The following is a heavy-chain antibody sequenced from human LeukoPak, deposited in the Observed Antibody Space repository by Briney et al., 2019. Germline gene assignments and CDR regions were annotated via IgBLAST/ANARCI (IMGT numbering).Heavy chain of an antibody. CDR3: AKGVGSEFTWFDP. CDR2: ISPYNGDT. J-gene: IGHJ5*02. Sequence: ASVKVSCKASGYTFTTSGVTWVRRAPGQGLEWMGWISPYNGDTKYAQNLQGRVTMTTDTSTSTTYMEVRSLRSDDTAVYYCAKGVGSEFTWFDPWGQGTLVTVSS. D-gene: IGHD3-10*01. CDR1: GYTFTTSG. V-gene: IGHV1-18*01.